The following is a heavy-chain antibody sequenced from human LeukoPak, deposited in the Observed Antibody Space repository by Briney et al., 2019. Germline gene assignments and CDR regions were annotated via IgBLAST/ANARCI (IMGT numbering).Heavy chain of an antibody. J-gene: IGHJ6*02. D-gene: IGHD2-15*01. V-gene: IGHV4-59*01. CDR3: ARDGSQGYCSGGSCFYNGMDV. Sequence: SETLSLTCAVYGGSFSGYYWSWIRQPPGKGLEWIGYIYYSGSTNYNPSLKSRVTISVDTSKNQSSLKLSSVTAADTAVYYCARDGSQGYCSGGSCFYNGMDVWGQGTTVTVSS. CDR2: IYYSGST. CDR1: GGSFSGYY.